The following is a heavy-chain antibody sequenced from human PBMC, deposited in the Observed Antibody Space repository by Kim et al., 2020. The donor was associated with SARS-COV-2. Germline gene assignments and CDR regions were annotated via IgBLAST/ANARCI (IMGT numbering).Heavy chain of an antibody. D-gene: IGHD5-18*01. CDR3: AKDLIYSTSGSYGYGTTKIYGMDV. J-gene: IGHJ6*02. CDR1: GFTFSSYG. Sequence: GGSLRLSCAASGFTFSSYGMHWVRQAPGKGLEWVAVISYDGSNKYYADSVKGRFTISRDNSKNTLYLQMNSLRAEDTAVYYCAKDLIYSTSGSYGYGTTKIYGMDVWGQGTTVTVSS. V-gene: IGHV3-30*18. CDR2: ISYDGSNK.